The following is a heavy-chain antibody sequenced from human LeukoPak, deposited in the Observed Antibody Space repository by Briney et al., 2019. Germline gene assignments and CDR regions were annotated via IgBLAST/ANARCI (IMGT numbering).Heavy chain of an antibody. V-gene: IGHV4-61*02. D-gene: IGHD2-15*01. CDR1: GGSISSGSYY. J-gene: IGHJ5*02. CDR3: AREGSRYCSGGSCYFS. CDR2: IYTSGST. Sequence: SETLSLTCTVSGGSISSGSYYWSWIRQPAGKGLEWIGCIYTSGSTNYNPSLKIRFTISVDTSKNQFSLKLSSLTAADTAVYYCAREGSRYCSGGSCYFSWGQGTLVTVSS.